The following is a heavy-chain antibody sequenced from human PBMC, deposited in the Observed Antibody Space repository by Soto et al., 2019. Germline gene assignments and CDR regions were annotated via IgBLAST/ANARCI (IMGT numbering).Heavy chain of an antibody. J-gene: IGHJ5*02. D-gene: IGHD4-4*01. V-gene: IGHV1-69*13. Sequence: SVKVSCKAAGGTFSSYAISWVRQAPGQGLEWMGGIIPIFGTANYAQKFQGRVTITADESTSKAYMELSSLRSEDTAVYYCARLLAVTHKWFDPWGQGTMVTVS. CDR3: ARLLAVTHKWFDP. CDR2: IIPIFGTA. CDR1: GGTFSSYA.